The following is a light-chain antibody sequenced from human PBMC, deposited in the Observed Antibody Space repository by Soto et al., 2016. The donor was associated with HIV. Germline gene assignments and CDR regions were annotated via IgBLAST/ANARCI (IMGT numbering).Light chain of an antibody. CDR2: AAS. CDR3: QKXNSVPVT. CDR1: QGISNY. Sequence: DIQMTQSPSSLSASVGDRVTMTCRASQGISNYLAWYQQKPGKVPKLLIYAASTLQSGVSSRFSGSGSGTDFTLTISSLQPEDVATYYCQKXNSVPVTFGGGTKVEIK. V-gene: IGKV1-27*01. J-gene: IGKJ4*01.